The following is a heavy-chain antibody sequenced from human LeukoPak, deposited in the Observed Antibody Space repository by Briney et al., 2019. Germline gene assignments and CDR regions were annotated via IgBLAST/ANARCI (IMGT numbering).Heavy chain of an antibody. CDR3: ATYRQVLLPFES. CDR1: GFTFSTFA. CDR2: TFPSGGEI. V-gene: IGHV3-23*01. D-gene: IGHD2-8*02. J-gene: IGHJ4*02. Sequence: GGSLRLSCAASGFTFSTFAMIWARQPPGKGLEWVSSTFPSGGEIHYADSVRGRFTISRDNSKSTLSLQMNSLRAEDTAIYYCATYRQVLLPFESWGQGTLVTISS.